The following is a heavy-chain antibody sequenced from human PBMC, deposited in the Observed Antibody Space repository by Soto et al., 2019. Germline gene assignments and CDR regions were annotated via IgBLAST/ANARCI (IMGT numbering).Heavy chain of an antibody. D-gene: IGHD3-22*01. V-gene: IGHV4-39*01. Sequence: QLQLQESGPGLVKPSETLSLTCTVSGGSISSSSYYWGWIRQPPGKGLEWIGSIYYSGSTYYNPSLKSRVTISVDTSKNQFSLKLSSVTAADTAVYYCARQDGSSGYYYSGDYGMDVWGQGTTVTVSS. CDR2: IYYSGST. CDR1: GGSISSSSYY. CDR3: ARQDGSSGYYYSGDYGMDV. J-gene: IGHJ6*02.